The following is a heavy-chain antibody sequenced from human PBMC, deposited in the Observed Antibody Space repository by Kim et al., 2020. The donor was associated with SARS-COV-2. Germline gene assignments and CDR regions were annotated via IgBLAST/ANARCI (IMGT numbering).Heavy chain of an antibody. CDR1: GFTFSSYS. CDR2: ISSSSSYI. CDR3: ASQFIGYSYGYYFDY. Sequence: GGSLRLSCAASGFTFSSYSMNWVRQAPGKGLEWVSSISSSSSYIYYADSVKGRFTISRDNAKNSLYLQMNSLRAEDTAVYYCASQFIGYSYGYYFDYWGQGTLVTVSS. D-gene: IGHD5-18*01. V-gene: IGHV3-21*04. J-gene: IGHJ4*02.